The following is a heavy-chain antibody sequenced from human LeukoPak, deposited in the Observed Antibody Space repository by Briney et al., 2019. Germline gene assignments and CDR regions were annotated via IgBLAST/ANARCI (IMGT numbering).Heavy chain of an antibody. J-gene: IGHJ4*02. CDR2: IIPIFGIA. CDR3: AIALQEGYSYTSTGY. V-gene: IGHV1-69*04. Sequence: ASVKVPCKASGGTFSSYAISWVRQAPGQGLEWMGRIIPIFGIANYAQKFQGRVTITADKSTSTAYMELSSLRSEDTAVYYCAIALQEGYSYTSTGYWGQGTLVTVSS. CDR1: GGTFSSYA. D-gene: IGHD5-18*01.